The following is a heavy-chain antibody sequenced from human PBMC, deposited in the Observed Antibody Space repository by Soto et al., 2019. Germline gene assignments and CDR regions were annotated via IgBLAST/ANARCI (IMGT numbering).Heavy chain of an antibody. CDR1: GYTCTGYY. CDR2: INPNSGGT. J-gene: IGHJ4*02. V-gene: IGHV1-2*04. D-gene: IGHD3-3*01. CDR3: AGGRPDFWAGYQNY. Sequence: ASVKVSCKASGYTCTGYYMHWVRQAPGQGLEWMGWINPNSGGTTYAQKFQGWVTMTRDTSISTAYMELSRLRYDDTAVCYCAGGRPDFWAGYQNYRGQGTLGTVSS.